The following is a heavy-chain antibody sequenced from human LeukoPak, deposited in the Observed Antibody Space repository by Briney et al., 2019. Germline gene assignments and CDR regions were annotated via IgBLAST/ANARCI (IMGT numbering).Heavy chain of an antibody. CDR2: TYYRSTWYN. V-gene: IGHV6-1*01. D-gene: IGHD2-2*01. J-gene: IGHJ5*02. CDR3: ARRLTQYDCFDP. CDR1: GDSVSSNSVT. Sequence: SQTLSLTCAISGDSVSSNSVTWNWIRRSPSRGLEWLGRTYYRSTWYNDYAVPVRGRITVNPDTSKNQFSLHLNSVTPEDTAVYYCARRLTQYDCFDPWGQGILVTVSS.